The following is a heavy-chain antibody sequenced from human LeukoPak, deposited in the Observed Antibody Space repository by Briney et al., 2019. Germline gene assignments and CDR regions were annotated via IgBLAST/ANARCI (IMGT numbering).Heavy chain of an antibody. CDR2: IYYSGST. J-gene: IGHJ4*02. V-gene: IGHV4-59*12. CDR1: GGSISSYY. Sequence: SETLSLTCTVSGGSISSYYWSWIRQPPGKGLEWIGYIYYSGSTNYNPSLKSRVTISVDTSKNQFSLRLSSVTAADTAVYYCARGPADYNKLKPGDRDGYNYKSKRTPFDYWGQGTLVTVSS. D-gene: IGHD5-24*01. CDR3: ARGPADYNKLKPGDRDGYNYKSKRTPFDY.